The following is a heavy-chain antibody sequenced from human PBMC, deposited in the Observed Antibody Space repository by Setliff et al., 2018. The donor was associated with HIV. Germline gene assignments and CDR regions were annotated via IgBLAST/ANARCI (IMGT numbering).Heavy chain of an antibody. CDR2: ISGSGTGT. CDR1: GFTFKTFA. Sequence: GGSLRLSCSGSGFTFKTFAMSWVRQAPGKGLEWVSDISGSGTGTYYAASLKGRFTVSRDNSRNTLFLQMNSLRVDDTAVYYCAKSLITYTGLLDFWGQGALVTVSS. CDR3: AKSLITYTGLLDF. V-gene: IGHV3-23*01. D-gene: IGHD3-22*01. J-gene: IGHJ4*02.